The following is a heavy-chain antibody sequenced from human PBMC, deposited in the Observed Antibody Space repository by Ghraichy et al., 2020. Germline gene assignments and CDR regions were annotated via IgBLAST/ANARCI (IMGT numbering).Heavy chain of an antibody. J-gene: IGHJ6*02. CDR2: IIPIFGTA. Sequence: SVKVSCKASGGTFSSYAISWVRQAPGQGLEWMGGIIPIFGTANYAQKFQGRVTITADESTSTAYMELSSLRSEDTAVYYCARETFSDIVVVPAASSRGYYYYGMDVWGQGTTVTVSS. D-gene: IGHD2-2*01. CDR1: GGTFSSYA. V-gene: IGHV1-69*13. CDR3: ARETFSDIVVVPAASSRGYYYYGMDV.